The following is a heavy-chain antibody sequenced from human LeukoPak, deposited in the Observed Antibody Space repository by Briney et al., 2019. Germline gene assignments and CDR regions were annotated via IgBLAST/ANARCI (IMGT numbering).Heavy chain of an antibody. V-gene: IGHV4-39*01. CDR1: GGSISGSTYY. CDR3: ARRTINDAFDI. Sequence: PSETLSLTCTVSGGSISGSTYYWGWIRQPPGKGLEWIGSIYYSGSTYYNPSLKSRVTISVDTSKNQFSLKLSSVTAADTAVYYCARRTINDAFDIWGQGTMVTVSS. CDR2: IYYSGST. J-gene: IGHJ3*02. D-gene: IGHD5-24*01.